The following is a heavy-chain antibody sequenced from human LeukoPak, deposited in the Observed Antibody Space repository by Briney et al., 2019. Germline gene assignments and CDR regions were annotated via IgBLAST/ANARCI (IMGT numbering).Heavy chain of an antibody. CDR2: INPSGGST. D-gene: IGHD2-15*01. Sequence: ASVKVSCKASGYTFTSYYMHWVRQAPGQGLEWMGIINPSGGSTSYAQKFQGRVTMTRDMSASTVYMELSSLRSEDTAVYYCARDTQKLYAFDIWGQGTMVTVSS. J-gene: IGHJ3*02. CDR1: GYTFTSYY. CDR3: ARDTQKLYAFDI. V-gene: IGHV1-46*01.